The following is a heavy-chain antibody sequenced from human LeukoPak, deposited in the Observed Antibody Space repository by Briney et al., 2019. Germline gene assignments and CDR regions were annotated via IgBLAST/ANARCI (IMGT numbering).Heavy chain of an antibody. Sequence: SETLSLTCTVSGVSIRSYYWNWIRQSPGKGLEWIGYIYHSGSTSYNPSLKSRVTISIDTSKNQFSLELSSVTAADTAVYYCAKSGGTTVFDFWGQGTLVTVSS. V-gene: IGHV4-59*01. CDR1: GVSIRSYY. J-gene: IGHJ4*02. D-gene: IGHD4-11*01. CDR3: AKSGGTTVFDF. CDR2: IYHSGST.